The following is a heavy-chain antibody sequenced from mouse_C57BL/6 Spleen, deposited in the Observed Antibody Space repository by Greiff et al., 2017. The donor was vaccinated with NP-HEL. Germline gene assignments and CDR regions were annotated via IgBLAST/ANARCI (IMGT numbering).Heavy chain of an antibody. J-gene: IGHJ3*01. V-gene: IGHV3-6*01. CDR3: ARDLGPIYYDYDEGAY. D-gene: IGHD2-4*01. Sequence: EVQLQESGPGLVKPSQSLSLTCSVTGYSITSGYYWNWIRQFPGNKLEWMGYISYDGSNNYNPSLKNRISITRDTSKNQFFLKLNSVTTEDTATYYCARDLGPIYYDYDEGAYWGQGTLVTVSA. CDR2: ISYDGSN. CDR1: GYSITSGYY.